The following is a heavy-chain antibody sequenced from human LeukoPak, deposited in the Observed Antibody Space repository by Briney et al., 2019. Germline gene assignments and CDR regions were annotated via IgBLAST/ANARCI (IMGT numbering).Heavy chain of an antibody. V-gene: IGHV3-23*01. D-gene: IGHD3-3*01. CDR1: GFTFRSYG. CDR2: INGRGGGT. J-gene: IGHJ3*02. Sequence: GGSLRLSCAASGFTFRSYGMSWVRQAPGKGLEWVSGINGRGGGTYYADSVKGRFTISRDNAKNSLYLQMNSLRAEDTAVYYCAREKYDFWSVNDAFDIWGQGTMVTVSS. CDR3: AREKYDFWSVNDAFDI.